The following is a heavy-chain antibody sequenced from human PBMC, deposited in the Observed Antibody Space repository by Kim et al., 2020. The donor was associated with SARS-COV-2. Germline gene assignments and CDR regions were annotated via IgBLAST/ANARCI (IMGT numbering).Heavy chain of an antibody. Sequence: NPNYAQKLQGRVTMTTDTSTSTAYMELRSLRSDDPAVYYCAAAYSSSCDYWGQGTLVTVSS. D-gene: IGHD6-6*01. V-gene: IGHV1-18*01. CDR2: NP. CDR3: AAAYSSSCDY. J-gene: IGHJ4*02.